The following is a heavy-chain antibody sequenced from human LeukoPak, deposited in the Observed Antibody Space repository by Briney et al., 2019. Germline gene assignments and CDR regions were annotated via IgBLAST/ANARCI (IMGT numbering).Heavy chain of an antibody. V-gene: IGHV3-23*01. J-gene: IGHJ4*02. Sequence: GGSLGLSCSASGFTFSSSTMTWVRQAPGKGLEWVSVGHSSGATFYAGSVKGRFTVSRDNSKNTLYLQMDSLRGEDTALYYCTKDLYSDSPDYWGQGTLVTVSS. CDR1: GFTFSSST. CDR3: TKDLYSDSPDY. CDR2: GHSSGAT. D-gene: IGHD5-12*01.